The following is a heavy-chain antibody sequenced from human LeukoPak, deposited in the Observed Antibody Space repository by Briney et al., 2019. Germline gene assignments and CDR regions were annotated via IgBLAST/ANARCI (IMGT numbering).Heavy chain of an antibody. CDR2: ISYSGST. J-gene: IGHJ4*02. Sequence: SETLSLTCTVSGGSISSGDYYWSWIRQPPGKGLEWIGYISYSGSTNYNPSLKSRVTISLDTSKSQFSLKLTSVTAAGTAVYYCASELKVGNTGYYFDYWGQGALVTVSS. CDR3: ASELKVGNTGYYFDY. D-gene: IGHD2/OR15-2a*01. CDR1: GGSISSGDYY. V-gene: IGHV4-61*08.